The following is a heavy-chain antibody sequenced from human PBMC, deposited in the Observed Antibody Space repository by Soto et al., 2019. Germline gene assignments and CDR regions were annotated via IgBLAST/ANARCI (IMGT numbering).Heavy chain of an antibody. Sequence: EFQVLQSGGGLVQPGGSLTLSCAASGFPFSSTDMTWVRQAPGKGLEWVSTIDGSGGTTYYADSVKGRFTISRDNSINPVFLQMNSLRADDTALYFCAKKSGWFNTWGQGALVTVSS. CDR1: GFPFSSTD. CDR3: AKKSGWFNT. V-gene: IGHV3-23*01. CDR2: IDGSGGTT. D-gene: IGHD3-10*01. J-gene: IGHJ5*02.